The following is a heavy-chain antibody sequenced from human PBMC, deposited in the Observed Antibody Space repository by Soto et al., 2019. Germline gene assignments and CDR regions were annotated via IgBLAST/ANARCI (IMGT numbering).Heavy chain of an antibody. D-gene: IGHD3-16*01. CDR1: GYTFTRYG. CDR3: AMVDVYVTPSPQDV. CDR2: INTYNGNT. Sequence: QVQLVQSGAEVKNPGASVKVSCKAYGYTFTRYGIGWARQAPGQGLEWMGWINTYNGNTNYAQNVQDRVTLTTDTSTSTAYIELRSLRSNDTAIYYCAMVDVYVTPSPQDVW. J-gene: IGHJ6*01. V-gene: IGHV1-18*01.